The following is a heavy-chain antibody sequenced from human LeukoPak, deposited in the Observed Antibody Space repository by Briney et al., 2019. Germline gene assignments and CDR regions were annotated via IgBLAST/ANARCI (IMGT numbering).Heavy chain of an antibody. CDR2: IYYSGST. Sequence: SETLSLTCTVSGGSISNYYWSWIRQPPGKGLEWIGYIYYSGSTNYNPSLKSRVTISVDTSKNQFSLKLSSVTAADTAVYYCARDRGSSSSEFDIWGQGTMVTVSS. J-gene: IGHJ3*02. CDR1: GGSISNYY. CDR3: ARDRGSSSSEFDI. D-gene: IGHD6-6*01. V-gene: IGHV4-59*01.